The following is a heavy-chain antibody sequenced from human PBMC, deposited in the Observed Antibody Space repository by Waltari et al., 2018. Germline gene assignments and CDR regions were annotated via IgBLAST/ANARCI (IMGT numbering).Heavy chain of an antibody. CDR3: STPDYSNMDV. D-gene: IGHD2-15*01. J-gene: IGHJ6*03. V-gene: IGHV3-30*14. Sequence: QVQLVESGGGVVQPGRSLRLSGVGSGFTFSTYAMYWVRQAPGKGLEWLAVISKDGKNNYYADSAKGRFTISRDNSQNTLYLQMNRLRPDDTAVYYCSTPDYSNMDVWGKGTTVTVSS. CDR2: ISKDGKNN. CDR1: GFTFSTYA.